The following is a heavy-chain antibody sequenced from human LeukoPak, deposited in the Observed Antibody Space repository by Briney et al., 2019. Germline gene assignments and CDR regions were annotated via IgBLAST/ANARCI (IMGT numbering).Heavy chain of an antibody. D-gene: IGHD1-26*01. Sequence: GGSLRLSCAASGFTFSSYGMHWVRQAPGKGPEGVAVIWYDGSNKYYADSVKGRFTISRDNSKNTLYLQMNSLRAEDTAVYYCASIAGAATTEYYFDYWGQGTLVTVSS. V-gene: IGHV3-33*01. J-gene: IGHJ4*02. CDR3: ASIAGAATTEYYFDY. CDR1: GFTFSSYG. CDR2: IWYDGSNK.